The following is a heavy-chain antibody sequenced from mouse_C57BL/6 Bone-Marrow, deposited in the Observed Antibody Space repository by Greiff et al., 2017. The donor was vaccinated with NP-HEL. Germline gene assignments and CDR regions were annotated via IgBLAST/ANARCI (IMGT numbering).Heavy chain of an antibody. Sequence: VQLQQSGAELVRPGASVKLSCTASGFNIKDDYMHWVKQRPEQGLEWIGWIDPENGDTESASKFQGKATITADTSSNTAYLQLSSLTSEDTAVYYCTTSSSYPYWYFDVWGTGTTVTVSS. CDR3: TTSSSYPYWYFDV. CDR2: IDPENGDT. V-gene: IGHV14-4*01. J-gene: IGHJ1*03. D-gene: IGHD1-1*01. CDR1: GFNIKDDY.